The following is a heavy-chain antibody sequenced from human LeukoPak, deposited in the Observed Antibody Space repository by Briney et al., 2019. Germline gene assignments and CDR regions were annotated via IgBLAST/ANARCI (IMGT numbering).Heavy chain of an antibody. CDR3: ASRGSYGGGWFDP. Sequence: PGGPLRLSCAASGFTFSSYSMNWVRQAPGKGLEWVSSISSSSSYICYADSVKGRFTISRDNAKNSLYLQMNSLRAEDTAVYYCASRGSYGGGWFDPWGQGTLVTVSS. V-gene: IGHV3-21*01. D-gene: IGHD1-26*01. J-gene: IGHJ5*02. CDR2: ISSSSSYI. CDR1: GFTFSSYS.